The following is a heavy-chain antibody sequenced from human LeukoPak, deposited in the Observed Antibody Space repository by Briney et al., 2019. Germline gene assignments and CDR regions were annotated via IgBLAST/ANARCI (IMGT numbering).Heavy chain of an antibody. V-gene: IGHV3-30-3*01. J-gene: IGHJ4*02. CDR1: GFTFSSYA. CDR2: ISYDGSNK. D-gene: IGHD5-18*01. Sequence: GGSLRLSCAASGFTFSSYAMHWVRQAPGKGLEWVAVISYDGSNKYYADSVKGRFTISRDNSKNTLYLQMNSLRAEDTAVYYCAGSMGYSYSRSFDYWGQGTLDTVSS. CDR3: AGSMGYSYSRSFDY.